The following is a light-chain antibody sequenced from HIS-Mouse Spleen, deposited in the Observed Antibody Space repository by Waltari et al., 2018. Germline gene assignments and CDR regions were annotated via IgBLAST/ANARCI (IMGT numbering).Light chain of an antibody. CDR3: QQYDNLP. J-gene: IGKJ3*01. CDR1: QDISNY. CDR2: DAS. Sequence: DIQMTQSPSSLSASVGDRVTITCPASQDISNYLNWYQQKPGKAPKLLIYDASNLETGVPSRFSGSGSGTEFTFTISSLQPEDIATYYCQQYDNLPFGPGTKVDIK. V-gene: IGKV1-33*01.